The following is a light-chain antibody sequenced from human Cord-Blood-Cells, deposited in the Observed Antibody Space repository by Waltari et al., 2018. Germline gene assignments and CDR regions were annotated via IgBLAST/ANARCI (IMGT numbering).Light chain of an antibody. CDR2: CAS. CDR1: QRVLYSSNNKNY. J-gene: IGKJ1*01. CDR3: QQYYSTPQT. Sequence: DIVMTQSPDSLAVSLGERATINCKSSQRVLYSSNNKNYLAWYQQKPGQTPKLLIYCASTRESGVPDRFSGSGSGTYFSLTISSLQAEDVAVYYCQQYYSTPQTFGQGTKVEIK. V-gene: IGKV4-1*01.